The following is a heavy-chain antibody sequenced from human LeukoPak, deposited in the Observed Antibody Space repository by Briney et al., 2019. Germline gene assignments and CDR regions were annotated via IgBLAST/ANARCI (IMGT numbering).Heavy chain of an antibody. D-gene: IGHD3-10*01. V-gene: IGHV3-7*01. CDR2: IWPDGGEE. Sequence: GGSLRLSCAASGFSFSSYYRSWVRQGPGKGLEWVATIWPDGGEERYVDSVRGRFSISRDNAKSFLYLQMNGLSVEDTAVYFCARLFGGVTTFDFWGQGALVTVSS. CDR3: ARLFGGVTTFDF. CDR1: GFSFSSYY. J-gene: IGHJ5*01.